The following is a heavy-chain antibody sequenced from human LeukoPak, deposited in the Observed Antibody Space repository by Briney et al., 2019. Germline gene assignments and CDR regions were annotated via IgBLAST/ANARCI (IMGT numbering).Heavy chain of an antibody. D-gene: IGHD6-19*01. CDR1: GGSITGYY. J-gene: IGHJ3*01. Sequence: SETLSLTCTVSGGSITGYYWSWIRQPPGKGLEWIAYVYFTGRTLYNPSLESRVTISVDTSKTQFSLRLTSVTAADTAVYYCARHIPVSYDAFDLWGRGTTVTVSS. CDR3: ARHIPVSYDAFDL. V-gene: IGHV4-59*08. CDR2: VYFTGRT.